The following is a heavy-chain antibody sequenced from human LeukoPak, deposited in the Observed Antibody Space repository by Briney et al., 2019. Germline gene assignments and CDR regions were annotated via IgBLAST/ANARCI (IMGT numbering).Heavy chain of an antibody. Sequence: ASVKVSCEASGYTFTTYDINWVRQAAGQGLEWMGWMNPNSGNTGNAQKFQGRVTMTRNTSISTAYMELTSLTSEDTAVYFCARIAAPGNRRLNFWVQGTLVTVSS. CDR1: GYTFTTYD. J-gene: IGHJ4*02. V-gene: IGHV1-8*01. D-gene: IGHD6-13*01. CDR2: MNPNSGNT. CDR3: ARIAAPGNRRLNF.